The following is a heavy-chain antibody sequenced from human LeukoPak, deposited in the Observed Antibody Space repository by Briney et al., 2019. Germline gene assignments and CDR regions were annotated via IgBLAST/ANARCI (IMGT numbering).Heavy chain of an antibody. CDR1: GGSISSSSYY. CDR2: IYYSGST. J-gene: IGHJ4*02. Sequence: KASETLSLTCTVSGGSISSSSYYWGWIRQPPGKGLEWIGSIYYSGSTYYNPSLKSRVTISVDTSKNQFSLKLSSVTAADTAVYYCARGGVATIMVYWGQGTLVTVSS. D-gene: IGHD5-24*01. V-gene: IGHV4-39*07. CDR3: ARGGVATIMVY.